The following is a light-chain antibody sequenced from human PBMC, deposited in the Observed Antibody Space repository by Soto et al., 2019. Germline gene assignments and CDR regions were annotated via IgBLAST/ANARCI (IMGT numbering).Light chain of an antibody. CDR1: SSNIGSNY. Sequence: QSVLTQPPSASGTPGQRVTISCSGSSSNIGSNYVYWYQQLPGTAPKLLIYRNNQRPSGVPDRLSGSKSGTSASLAISGLRSEDEADYYCAAWDDSLSEWVFGTGTKVTVL. CDR2: RNN. CDR3: AAWDDSLSEWV. J-gene: IGLJ1*01. V-gene: IGLV1-47*01.